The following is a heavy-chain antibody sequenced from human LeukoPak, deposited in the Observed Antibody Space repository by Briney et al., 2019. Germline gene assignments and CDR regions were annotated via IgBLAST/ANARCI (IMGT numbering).Heavy chain of an antibody. CDR1: GFTFSSYA. V-gene: IGHV3-23*01. CDR3: AKKMGGWLSYDNFDY. J-gene: IGHJ4*02. D-gene: IGHD5-18*01. CDR2: ISGSGGST. Sequence: PGRSLRLSCAASGFTFSSYAMSWVRQAPGKGLEWVSAISGSGGSTYYADSVKGRFTISRDNSKNTLYLQMNSLRAEDTAVYYCAKKMGGWLSYDNFDYWGQGTLVTVSS.